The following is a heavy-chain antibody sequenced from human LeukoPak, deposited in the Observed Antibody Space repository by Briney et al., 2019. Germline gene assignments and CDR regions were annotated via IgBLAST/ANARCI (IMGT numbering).Heavy chain of an antibody. CDR3: AREHPDYHAFDI. CDR1: GYTFTNFG. CDR2: ISGYNDNP. D-gene: IGHD4-11*01. J-gene: IGHJ3*02. Sequence: ASVKLSCKASGYTFTNFGISWVRQAPGQGLQWMGWISGYNDNPHYAQQLQDRVTMTTDTSTTTAYMELRSLRSDDTAVYLCAREHPDYHAFDIWGQGTVVTVSS. V-gene: IGHV1-18*01.